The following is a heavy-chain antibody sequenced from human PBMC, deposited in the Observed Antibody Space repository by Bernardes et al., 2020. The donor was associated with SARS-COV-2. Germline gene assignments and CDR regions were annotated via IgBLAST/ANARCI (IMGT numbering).Heavy chain of an antibody. J-gene: IGHJ6*02. Sequence: GGSLRLSCAASGFTFSSYSMNWVRQAPGKGLEWVSSISSSSSYIYYADSVKGRFTISRDNAKNSLYLQMNSLRAEDTAVYYCARHSNYYYYYGMDDWGQGTTVTVSS. CDR2: ISSSSSYI. V-gene: IGHV3-21*01. D-gene: IGHD4-4*01. CDR1: GFTFSSYS. CDR3: ARHSNYYYYYGMDD.